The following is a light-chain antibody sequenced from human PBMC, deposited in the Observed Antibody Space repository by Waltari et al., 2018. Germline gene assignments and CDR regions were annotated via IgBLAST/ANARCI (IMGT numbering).Light chain of an antibody. Sequence: QLVLTQSPSASASLGASVKLTCTLSSGHSSYAIAWHQQQPEKGPRFLMRLNSAGSHRKGDGIPDRFSVSTSGAERYLTISSLQSEDEADYYCQTWGTGIVVFGGGTKLTVL. CDR1: SGHSSYA. CDR2: LNSAGSH. V-gene: IGLV4-69*01. J-gene: IGLJ2*01. CDR3: QTWGTGIVV.